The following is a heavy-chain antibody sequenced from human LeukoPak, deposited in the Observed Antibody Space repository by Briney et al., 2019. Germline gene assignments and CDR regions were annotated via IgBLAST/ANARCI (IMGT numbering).Heavy chain of an antibody. D-gene: IGHD3-22*01. CDR1: GFTFDDYA. Sequence: GGSLRLSCAASGFTFDDYAMHWVRQAPGKGLEWVSGISWNSGSIGYADSVKGRFTISRDNAKNSLYLQMNSLRAEDTALYYCAKEIDSSGSIRWNWFDPWGQGTLVTVFS. V-gene: IGHV3-9*01. CDR2: ISWNSGSI. J-gene: IGHJ5*02. CDR3: AKEIDSSGSIRWNWFDP.